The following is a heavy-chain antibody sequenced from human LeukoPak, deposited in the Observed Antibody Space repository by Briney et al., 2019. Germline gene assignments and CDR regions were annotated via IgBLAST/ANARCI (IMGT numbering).Heavy chain of an antibody. CDR2: ITSGDFV. J-gene: IGHJ6*03. CDR3: ARGGFNMVRGVIIPSNSYFYYMDI. D-gene: IGHD3-10*01. V-gene: IGHV3-69-1*01. CDR1: GFTFSAYS. Sequence: PGGSLRLSCAASGFTFSAYSMNWVRQAPGKWLEWVSSITSGDFVYFADSLKGRFTISRDNGKSSLYLQMNSLRAEDTAVYYCARGGFNMVRGVIIPSNSYFYYMDIWGKGTTVTVSS.